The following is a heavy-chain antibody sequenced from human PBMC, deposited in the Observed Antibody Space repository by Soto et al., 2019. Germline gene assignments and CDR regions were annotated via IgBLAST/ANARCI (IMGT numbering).Heavy chain of an antibody. J-gene: IGHJ6*02. CDR1: GYSFSNYW. Sequence: RGESLKISCKGSGYSFSNYWIAWVRQMSGKGLEWMGIIYPGDSATRYSPSFEGQVTMSADKSTSTSYLQWRSLKASDTAMYYCASPLRAESSGYGMDVWCQGTTVTGSS. D-gene: IGHD3-22*01. CDR2: IYPGDSAT. V-gene: IGHV5-51*01. CDR3: ASPLRAESSGYGMDV.